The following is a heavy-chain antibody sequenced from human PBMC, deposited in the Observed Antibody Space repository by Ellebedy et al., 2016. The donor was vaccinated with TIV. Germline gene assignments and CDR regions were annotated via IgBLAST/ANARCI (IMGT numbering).Heavy chain of an antibody. CDR2: INTDGSST. V-gene: IGHV3-74*01. Sequence: GGSLRLSCTVSGFTFSDYWMHWIRQAPGKGLVWVSRINTDGSSTSYVDSVKGRFTVSRDNAKNSLYLEMNSLRAEDTAVYYCARFRYDHGDDVGYWGQGTLVSVSS. D-gene: IGHD4-17*01. J-gene: IGHJ4*02. CDR1: GFTFSDYW. CDR3: ARFRYDHGDDVGY.